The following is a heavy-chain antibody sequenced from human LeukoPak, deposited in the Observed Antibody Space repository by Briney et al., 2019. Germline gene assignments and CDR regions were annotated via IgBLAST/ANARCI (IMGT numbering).Heavy chain of an antibody. CDR3: ARGGSIAAAVYDY. J-gene: IGHJ4*02. Sequence: SETLSLTCSVSGGSISSYYWSWIRQPPGKGLDWIGYIYYSGNINYKSPLKSRVTISGDTSKNQFSLKLSSVTAADTAVYYCARGGSIAAAVYDYWGQGTLVTVSS. D-gene: IGHD6-13*01. CDR2: IYYSGNI. CDR1: GGSISSYY. V-gene: IGHV4-59*01.